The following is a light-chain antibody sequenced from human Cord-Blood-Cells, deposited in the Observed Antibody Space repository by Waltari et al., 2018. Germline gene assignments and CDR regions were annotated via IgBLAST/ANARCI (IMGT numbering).Light chain of an antibody. CDR1: QSVSSSY. CDR3: QQYGSSSWT. Sequence: EIVLTQSPGTLSLSPGERASQSVSSSYLAWYQQKPGQAPRLLIYGASSRATGIPDRFSGRGSGTDFTLTISRLEPEDFAVYYCQQYGSSSWTFGQGTKVEIK. J-gene: IGKJ1*01. V-gene: IGKV3-20*01. CDR2: GAS.